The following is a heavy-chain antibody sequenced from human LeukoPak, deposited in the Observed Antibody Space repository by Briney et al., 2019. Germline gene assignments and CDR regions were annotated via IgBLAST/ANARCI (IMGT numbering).Heavy chain of an antibody. CDR3: ARETLELGY. CDR1: GFTFSSYE. D-gene: IGHD1-7*01. V-gene: IGHV3-48*03. CDR2: ISSSGSTI. Sequence: PGGSLRLSCAASGFTFSSYEMNWVRQAPGKGLEWVSYISSSGSTIYYADSVRGRFTISRDNAKNSLYLQMNSLRAEDTAVYYCARETLELGYWGQGTLVTVSS. J-gene: IGHJ4*02.